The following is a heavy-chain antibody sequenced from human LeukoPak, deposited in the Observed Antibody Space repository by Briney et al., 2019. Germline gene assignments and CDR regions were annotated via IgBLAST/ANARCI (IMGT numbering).Heavy chain of an antibody. Sequence: SETLSLTCTVSGGSISSYYWSWIRQPPGKGLDWIGYIYYSGSTNYNPSLKSRVTISVDTSKNQFSLKLSSVTAAGTAVYYCASIGDYHWYFDLWGRGTLVTVSS. J-gene: IGHJ2*01. CDR1: GGSISSYY. D-gene: IGHD4-17*01. CDR3: ASIGDYHWYFDL. CDR2: IYYSGST. V-gene: IGHV4-59*08.